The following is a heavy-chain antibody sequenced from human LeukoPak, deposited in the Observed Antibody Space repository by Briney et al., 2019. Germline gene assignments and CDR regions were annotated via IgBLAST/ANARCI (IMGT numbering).Heavy chain of an antibody. J-gene: IGHJ4*02. CDR3: ARHGPSYDSSGSAFDY. Sequence: GESLKISCKGSGYSFTSYWIGWVRQMPGKGLEWMGIIYPGDSDTRYSPSFQGQVTISADKSISTAYLQWSSLKASDTAMYYCARHGPSYDSSGSAFDYWGQGTLVTVSS. CDR1: GYSFTSYW. CDR2: IYPGDSDT. D-gene: IGHD3-22*01. V-gene: IGHV5-51*01.